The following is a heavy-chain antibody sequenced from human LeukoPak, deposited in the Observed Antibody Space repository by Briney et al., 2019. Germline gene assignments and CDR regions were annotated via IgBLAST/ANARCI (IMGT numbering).Heavy chain of an antibody. Sequence: KPSETLSLTCTVSGGSINNNSYYWGWIRQPPGKGLEWIGSMSYSGSTYYNPSLKSRVTISVDTSKNQLSLKLSSVTAADTAVYYCARDFPALEWPQAPYSMDVWGQGTTVTVSS. CDR3: ARDFPALEWPQAPYSMDV. D-gene: IGHD3-3*01. J-gene: IGHJ6*02. CDR2: MSYSGST. CDR1: GGSINNNSYY. V-gene: IGHV4-39*07.